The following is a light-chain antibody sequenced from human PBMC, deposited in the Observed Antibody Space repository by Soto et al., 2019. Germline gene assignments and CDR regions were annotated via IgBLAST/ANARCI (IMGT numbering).Light chain of an antibody. CDR3: QSYDSSPSGSRV. J-gene: IGLJ2*01. V-gene: IGLV1-40*01. CDR1: SSNIGAGYD. Sequence: QSVLTQPPSVSGAPGQRVTISCTGSSSNIGAGYDVHWYQQLPGRSPKLLIYANSNRPSGVPDRFSGSKSGTSASLAITGLQAEDEADYYCQSYDSSPSGSRVFGGGTQLTV. CDR2: ANS.